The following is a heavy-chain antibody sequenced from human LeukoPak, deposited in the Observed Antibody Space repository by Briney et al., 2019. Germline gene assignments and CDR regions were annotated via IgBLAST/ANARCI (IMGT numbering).Heavy chain of an antibody. CDR2: ISGNGGST. D-gene: IGHD3-10*01. V-gene: IGHV3-23*01. Sequence: GGSLRLSCAASGFTFSGYAMNWVRQAPGKGLEWVSAISGNGGSTYYADSVKGRFTISRDNSKNTLYLQMNNLRADDTAVYYCARGIIYNNYYFDDWGQGTLVTVSS. CDR1: GFTFSGYA. J-gene: IGHJ4*02. CDR3: ARGIIYNNYYFDD.